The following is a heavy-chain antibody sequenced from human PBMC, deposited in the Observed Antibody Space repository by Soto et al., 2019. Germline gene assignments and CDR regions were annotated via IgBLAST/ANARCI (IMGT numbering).Heavy chain of an antibody. V-gene: IGHV4-30-4*01. J-gene: IGHJ4*02. CDR2: IYYSGST. CDR1: GGSISSGDYY. CDR3: ARQSYGDYEGYDFDY. Sequence: LSETLSLTCTVSGGSISSGDYYCSWIRQPPGKGLEWIGYIYYSGSTNYNPSLKSRVTISVDTSKNQFSLKLSSVTAADTAVYYCARQSYGDYEGYDFDYWGQGTLVTVSS. D-gene: IGHD4-17*01.